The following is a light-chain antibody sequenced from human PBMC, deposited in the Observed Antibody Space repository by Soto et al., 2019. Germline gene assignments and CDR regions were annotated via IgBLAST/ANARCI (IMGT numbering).Light chain of an antibody. V-gene: IGLV1-40*01. J-gene: IGLJ1*01. CDR3: QSYHSSLSGYNYV. Sequence: QSVLTQPPSVSGAPGQRVTIACTGSSSNIGAGYDVHWYQQLPGTAPKLLIYGNSNRPSGVPDRFSGSKSGTSASLAITGLQAEDEADYYCQSYHSSLSGYNYVFGTGTKVTVL. CDR1: SSNIGAGYD. CDR2: GNS.